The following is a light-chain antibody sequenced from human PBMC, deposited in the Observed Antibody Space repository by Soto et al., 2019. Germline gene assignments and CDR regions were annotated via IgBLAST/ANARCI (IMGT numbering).Light chain of an antibody. CDR3: QQYNNWRWT. CDR2: GAS. V-gene: IGKV3-15*01. Sequence: EILMTQSPATLSVSPGERATLSCRASQSVSSNLAWYQQKPGQAPRLLIYGASTRATGIPVRFSGSGSGTDFTLTISSLQSEDFAVYYCQQYNNWRWTFGQGTKV. J-gene: IGKJ1*01. CDR1: QSVSSN.